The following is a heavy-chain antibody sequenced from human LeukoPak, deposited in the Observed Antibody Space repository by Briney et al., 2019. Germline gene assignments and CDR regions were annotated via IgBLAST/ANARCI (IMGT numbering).Heavy chain of an antibody. CDR3: ARSGRGSGYHIDY. V-gene: IGHV3-48*04. J-gene: IGHJ4*02. Sequence: PGGSLRLSCAASGFIFSSYGMHWVRQAPGKGLEWVSYISSSGSTIYYANSVKGRFTISRDNAKNSLYLQMNSLRAEDTAVYYCARSGRGSGYHIDYWGQGTLITVSS. D-gene: IGHD5-12*01. CDR2: ISSSGSTI. CDR1: GFIFSSYG.